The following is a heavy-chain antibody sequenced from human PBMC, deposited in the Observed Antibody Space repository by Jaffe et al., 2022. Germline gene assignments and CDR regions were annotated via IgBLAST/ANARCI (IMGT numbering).Heavy chain of an antibody. Sequence: QVQLVESGGGVVQPGGSLRLSCAASGFTFSSYGMHWVRQAPGKGLEWVAFIRYDGSNKYYADSVKGRFTISRDNSKNTLYLQMNSLRAEDTAVYYCAKDLRSVLVVYADLGYWGQGTLVTVSS. J-gene: IGHJ4*02. CDR3: AKDLRSVLVVYADLGY. D-gene: IGHD2-8*02. CDR2: IRYDGSNK. CDR1: GFTFSSYG. V-gene: IGHV3-30*02.